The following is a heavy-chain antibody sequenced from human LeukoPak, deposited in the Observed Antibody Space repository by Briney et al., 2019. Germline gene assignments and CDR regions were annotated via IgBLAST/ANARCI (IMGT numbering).Heavy chain of an antibody. Sequence: SETLSLTCTVSGGSISSSSYYWGWIRQPPGKGLEWIGSIYYSGSTYYNPSLKSRVTISVDTSKNQFSLKLSSVTAADTAVYYCARGDYGTGWFDPWGQGTLVTVSS. V-gene: IGHV4-39*07. J-gene: IGHJ5*02. CDR3: ARGDYGTGWFDP. CDR1: GGSISSSSYY. D-gene: IGHD2-21*02. CDR2: IYYSGST.